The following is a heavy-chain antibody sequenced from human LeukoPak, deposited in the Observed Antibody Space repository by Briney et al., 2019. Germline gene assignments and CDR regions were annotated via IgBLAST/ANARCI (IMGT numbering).Heavy chain of an antibody. CDR1: GYTFTGYY. CDR2: INPNSGGT. Sequence: GASVKVSCKASGYTFTGYYMHWVRQAPGQGLEWMGWINPNSGGTNYAQKFQGRVTMTRNTSISTAYMELSSLRSEDTAVYYCARQIRYGSGSYHYWGQGTLVTVSS. CDR3: ARQIRYGSGSYHY. V-gene: IGHV1-2*02. J-gene: IGHJ4*02. D-gene: IGHD3-10*01.